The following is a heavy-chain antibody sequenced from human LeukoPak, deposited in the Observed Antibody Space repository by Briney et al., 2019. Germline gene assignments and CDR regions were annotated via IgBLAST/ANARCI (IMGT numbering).Heavy chain of an antibody. CDR3: ARGVWHYDL. CDR1: GFAFSSYW. V-gene: IGHV3-74*01. CDR2: IKSDGITT. J-gene: IGHJ2*01. Sequence: RTGGSLRLSCAASGFAFSSYWMHWVRRAPGKGLVWVPRIKSDGITTTYADSVKGRFTISRDNAKNTLYLQMNSLRVDDTAVYYCARGVWHYDLWGRGTLVTVSS.